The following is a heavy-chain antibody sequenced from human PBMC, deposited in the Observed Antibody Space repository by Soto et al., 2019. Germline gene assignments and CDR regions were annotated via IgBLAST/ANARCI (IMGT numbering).Heavy chain of an antibody. V-gene: IGHV4-59*01. CDR3: ALRSMAVVPEY. D-gene: IGHD3-22*01. CDR1: GDSISSYY. Sequence: QVQLQEAGPGLVKPSETLSLTCAVSGDSISSYYCLWIRQPPGKGLESIGYLYYGRSANYNPSLKSRFTLSVDTSTNQCSLTLSSMTAADTAVYYCALRSMAVVPEYWGQGTLVTVSS. CDR2: LYYGRSA. J-gene: IGHJ4*02.